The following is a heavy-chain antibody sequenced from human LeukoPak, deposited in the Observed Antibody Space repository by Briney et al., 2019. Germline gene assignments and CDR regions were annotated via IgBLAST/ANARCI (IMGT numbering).Heavy chain of an antibody. J-gene: IGHJ4*02. Sequence: ASVKVSYKASGYTFTIYGISWVRQAPGQGGEWMGWISAYNGNTNYTQKLQGRVTITKDTNKSTAYMELRSLRSADTAVYYCARNYDILTGYSPFDYWGQGTLVTVSS. V-gene: IGHV1-18*01. CDR2: ISAYNGNT. CDR3: ARNYDILTGYSPFDY. CDR1: GYTFTIYG. D-gene: IGHD3-9*01.